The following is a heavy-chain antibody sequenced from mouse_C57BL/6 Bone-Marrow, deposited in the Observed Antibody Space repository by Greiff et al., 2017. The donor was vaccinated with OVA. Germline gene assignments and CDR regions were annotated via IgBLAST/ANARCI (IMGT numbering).Heavy chain of an antibody. V-gene: IGHV1-81*01. J-gene: IGHJ4*01. CDR1: GYTFTSYG. CDR3: ARDYGSPAMDY. D-gene: IGHD2-2*01. CDR2: IYPRSGNT. Sequence: VKLVESGAELARPGASVKLSCKASGYTFTSYGISWVKQRTGQGLEWIGEIYPRSGNTYYNEKFKGKATLTADKSSSTAYMELRSLTSEDSAVYFCARDYGSPAMDYWGQGTSVTVSS.